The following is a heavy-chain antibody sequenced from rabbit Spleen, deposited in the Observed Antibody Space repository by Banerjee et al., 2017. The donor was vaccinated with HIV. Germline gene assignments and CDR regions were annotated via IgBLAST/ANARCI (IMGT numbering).Heavy chain of an antibody. J-gene: IGHJ6*01. CDR1: GVSFSEKEV. CDR2: INTITGKT. CDR3: ARDLPEIVGWNFGF. V-gene: IGHV1S40*01. Sequence: QSLEESGGDLVKPGASLTLTCTASGVSFSEKEVMCWVRQAAGKGLEWIGCINTITGKTLYATWAKGRFTISRASSTTVFLQMTRLTAADTATYFCARDLPEIVGWNFGFWGQGTLVTVS. D-gene: IGHD1-1*01.